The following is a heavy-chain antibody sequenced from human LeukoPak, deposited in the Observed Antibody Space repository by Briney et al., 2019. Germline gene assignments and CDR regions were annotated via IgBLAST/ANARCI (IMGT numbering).Heavy chain of an antibody. CDR1: GGSISSYY. CDR3: ARERIQLWLAEADY. Sequence: SETLSLTCTVSGGSISSYYWSWIRQPPGKGLEWIGYIYYSGSTNYNPSLKSRVTISIDTSKNQFSLKLSSVTAADTAVYYCARERIQLWLAEADYWGQGTLVTVSS. D-gene: IGHD5-18*01. V-gene: IGHV4-59*12. CDR2: IYYSGST. J-gene: IGHJ4*02.